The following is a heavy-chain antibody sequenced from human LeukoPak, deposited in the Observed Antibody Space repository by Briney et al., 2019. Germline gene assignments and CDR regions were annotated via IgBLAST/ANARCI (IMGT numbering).Heavy chain of an antibody. CDR2: ISGSGGST. CDR1: GFTFSSYA. J-gene: IGHJ4*02. Sequence: GGSLRLSCAASGFTFSSYAMSWVRQAPGKGLEWVSAISGSGGSTYYADSVKGRFTISRDNAKNPLYLQMNSLRAEDTALYYCAKDFRAVAATSHFDYWGQGTLVTVSS. D-gene: IGHD2-15*01. V-gene: IGHV3-23*01. CDR3: AKDFRAVAATSHFDY.